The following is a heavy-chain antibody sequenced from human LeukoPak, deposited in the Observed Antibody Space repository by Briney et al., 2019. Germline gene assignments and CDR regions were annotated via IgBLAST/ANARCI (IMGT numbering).Heavy chain of an antibody. D-gene: IGHD4-11*01. CDR3: ARDVNSNYVDY. V-gene: IGHV3-30-3*01. J-gene: IGHJ4*02. Sequence: GGSLRLSCAASGFTFSSYAMHWVRQAPGKGLEWVAVISYDGSNKYYADSVKGRFTISRDNSKNTLYLQMNSLRAEGTAVYYCARDVNSNYVDYWGQGTLVTVSS. CDR2: ISYDGSNK. CDR1: GFTFSSYA.